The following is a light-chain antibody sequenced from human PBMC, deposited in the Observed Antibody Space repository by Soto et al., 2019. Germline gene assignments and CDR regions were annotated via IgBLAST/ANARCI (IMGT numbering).Light chain of an antibody. Sequence: QLVLTQTSSASGTPGQRVTISCSGSNSNMGRNYVYWYQQVPGTAPKLLMYRNDVRPSGVPDRFTGSKSGTSASLAISGLRSEDEADYYCAVWDNSLNGVAFGGGTKVTVL. CDR3: AVWDNSLNGVA. V-gene: IGLV1-47*01. CDR1: NSNMGRNY. CDR2: RND. J-gene: IGLJ2*01.